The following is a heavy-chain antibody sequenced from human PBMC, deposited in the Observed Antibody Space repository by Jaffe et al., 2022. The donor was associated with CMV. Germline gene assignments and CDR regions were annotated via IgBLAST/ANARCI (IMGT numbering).Heavy chain of an antibody. J-gene: IGHJ6*03. CDR3: ARGGAGATHYYYYYMDV. CDR2: IWYDGSNK. V-gene: IGHV3-33*08. CDR1: GFTFSSYG. Sequence: QVQLVESGGGVVQPGRSLRLSCAASGFTFSSYGMHWVRQAPGKGLEWVAVIWYDGSNKYYADSVKGRFTISRDNSKNTLYLQMNSLRAEDTAVYYCARGGAGATHYYYYYMDVWGKGTTVTVSS. D-gene: IGHD1-26*01.